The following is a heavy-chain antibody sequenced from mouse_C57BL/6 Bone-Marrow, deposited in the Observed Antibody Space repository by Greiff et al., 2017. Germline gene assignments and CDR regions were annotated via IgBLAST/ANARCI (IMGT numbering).Heavy chain of an antibody. CDR1: GISITTGNYR. J-gene: IGHJ4*01. Sequence: EVKLQQSGPGLVKPSQTVFLTCTVTGISITTGNYRWSWIRQFPGNKLEWIGYIYYSGTITYTPSLTSRTTITRDTPKNQFFLEMNALTAEDTATYYCARERLLGDYGGQGTSGTVSS. CDR3: ARERLLGDY. V-gene: IGHV3-5*01. CDR2: IYYSGTI. D-gene: IGHD3-2*02.